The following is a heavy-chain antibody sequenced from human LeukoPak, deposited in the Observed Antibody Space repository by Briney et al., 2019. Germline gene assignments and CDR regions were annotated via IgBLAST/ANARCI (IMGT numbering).Heavy chain of an antibody. CDR2: IYHSGST. CDR3: ARSWFGELLPFDP. Sequence: SETLSLTCAVSGGSISSGGYSWSWIRQPPGKGLEWIGYIYHSGSTNYNPSLKSRVTISVDTPKNQFSLKLSSVTAADTAVYYCARSWFGELLPFDPWGQGTLVTVSS. J-gene: IGHJ5*02. CDR1: GGSISSGGYS. V-gene: IGHV4-30-2*02. D-gene: IGHD3-10*01.